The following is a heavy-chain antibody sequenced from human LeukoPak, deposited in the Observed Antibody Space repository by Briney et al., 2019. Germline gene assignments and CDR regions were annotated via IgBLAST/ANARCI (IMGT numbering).Heavy chain of an antibody. J-gene: IGHJ4*02. D-gene: IGHD3-16*02. CDR2: ISAYNGHT. CDR3: ARAGRYDYVWGSYLADY. CDR1: GYTFTSYG. V-gene: IGHV1-18*01. Sequence: ASVKVSCKASGYTFTSYGITWVRQAPGQGLEWMGWISAYNGHTNYAQKFQGRVTTSTDTSTSTAYMELRSLRSDDTAVYYCARAGRYDYVWGSYLADYWGQGTLVTVSS.